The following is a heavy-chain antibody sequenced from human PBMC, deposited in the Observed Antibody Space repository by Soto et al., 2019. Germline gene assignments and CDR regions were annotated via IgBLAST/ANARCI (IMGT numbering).Heavy chain of an antibody. V-gene: IGHV4-59*12. J-gene: IGHJ4*02. CDR3: ARGHTAMVSQPIDY. D-gene: IGHD5-18*01. CDR2: IHYNGNT. CDR1: GDSISAYS. Sequence: SETLSLTCTVSGDSISAYSWSWVRQPPGKGLEWIGNIHYNGNTNYNPSLKSRVTISVDTSKNQFSLKLSSVTAADTAVYYCARGHTAMVSQPIDYWGQGTLVTVSS.